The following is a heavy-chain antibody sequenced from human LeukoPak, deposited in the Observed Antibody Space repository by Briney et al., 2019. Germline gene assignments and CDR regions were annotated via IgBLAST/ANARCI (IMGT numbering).Heavy chain of an antibody. V-gene: IGHV5-51*01. J-gene: IGHJ3*02. CDR1: GYSFTSHW. Sequence: GESLEISCKGSGYSFTSHWIGWVRQMPGKGLEWMGIIYPGDSDTRYSPSFQGQVTISADKSISTAYLQWSSLKASDTAMYYCARHECSTTSCWHAFDIWGQGTMVTVSS. CDR3: ARHECSTTSCWHAFDI. D-gene: IGHD2-2*01. CDR2: IYPGDSDT.